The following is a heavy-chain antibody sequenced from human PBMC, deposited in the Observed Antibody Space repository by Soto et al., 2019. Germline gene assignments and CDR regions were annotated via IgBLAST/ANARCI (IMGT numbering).Heavy chain of an antibody. V-gene: IGHV4-34*01. CDR2: IDYSGSS. Sequence: QLQLQQWGAGLLKPSETLSLTCAVYGGSFTTYYWSWIRQSPGKGLEWIAEIDYSGSSNYNPSLKSLLTISVDKAKILFSLRLISMTTAETVVYYCARVRARVSRIGFDVWGQGTMVAVSS. J-gene: IGHJ3*01. D-gene: IGHD2-8*01. CDR1: GGSFTTYY. CDR3: ARVRARVSRIGFDV.